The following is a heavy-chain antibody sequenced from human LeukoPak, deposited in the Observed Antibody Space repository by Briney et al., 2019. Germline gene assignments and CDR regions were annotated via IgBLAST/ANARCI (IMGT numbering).Heavy chain of an antibody. CDR1: GGSISSYY. V-gene: IGHV4-4*07. CDR2: IYTSGST. D-gene: IGHD6-13*01. J-gene: IGHJ6*02. CDR3: ARQIIAAGKNYYGMDV. Sequence: SETLSLTCTVSGGSISSYYWTWIRQPAGKGLEWIGRIYTSGSTNYNPSLESRVTMSVDTSNNQFSLNLSSVTAADTAVYYCARQIIAAGKNYYGMDVWGQGTTVTVSS.